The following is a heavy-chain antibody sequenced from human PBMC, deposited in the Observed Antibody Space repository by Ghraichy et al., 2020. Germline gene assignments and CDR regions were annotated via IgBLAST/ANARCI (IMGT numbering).Heavy chain of an antibody. J-gene: IGHJ6*02. CDR2: ISYDGINK. D-gene: IGHD2-15*01. V-gene: IGHV3-30-3*01. CDR3: ARDMKSSFWSYYYSGMDV. CDR1: GFTFSTYA. Sequence: GESLNISCAASGFTFSTYAMHWVRQAPGKGLEWVAVISYDGINKYYTDSVKGRFTISRDNSKNTLSLQMNSLRAEDTAEYYCARDMKSSFWSYYYSGMDVWGQGTTVTVSS.